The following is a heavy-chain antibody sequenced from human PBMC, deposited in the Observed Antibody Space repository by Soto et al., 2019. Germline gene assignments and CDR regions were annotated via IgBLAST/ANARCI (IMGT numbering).Heavy chain of an antibody. CDR2: IYYSGST. J-gene: IGHJ4*02. D-gene: IGHD4-17*01. CDR1: GGSISSYY. Sequence: PSETLSLTCTVSGGSISSYYWSWIRQPPGKGLEWIGYIYYSGSTNYNPSLKSRVTISVDTSKNQFSLKLSSVTAADTVVYYCARRYGDCFDYWGQGTLVTVSS. V-gene: IGHV4-59*08. CDR3: ARRYGDCFDY.